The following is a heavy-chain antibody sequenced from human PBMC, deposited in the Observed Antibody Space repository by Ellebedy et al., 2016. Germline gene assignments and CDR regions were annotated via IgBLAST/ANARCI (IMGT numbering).Heavy chain of an antibody. D-gene: IGHD4-17*01. CDR2: IYGHDDK. CDR3: VHRTTVTSFDC. CDR1: GFSLDTSAVV. V-gene: IGHV2-5*01. Sequence: SGPTLVKPTQTLTLTCTFSGFSLDTSAVVVGWIRQPPGKALEWLSFIYGHDDKRYSPSLRDRLTITKDTSKNQVVLTLTNMDPVDTATYYCVHRTTVTSFDCWGQGILVTVSS. J-gene: IGHJ4*02.